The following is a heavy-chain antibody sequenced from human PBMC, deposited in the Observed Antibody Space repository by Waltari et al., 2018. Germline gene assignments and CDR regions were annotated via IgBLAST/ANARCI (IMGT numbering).Heavy chain of an antibody. Sequence: QVQLVQSGAEVKKPGASVKVSCKASGYTFTGYYMHWVRQAPGQGLEWMGRINPNSGGKNYAQKFQGRVTMTRDTSISTAYMELSRLRSDDTAVYYCARAAYGIVVVVAATPPDYWGQGTLVTVSS. V-gene: IGHV1-2*06. J-gene: IGHJ4*02. D-gene: IGHD2-15*01. CDR3: ARAAYGIVVVVAATPPDY. CDR1: GYTFTGYY. CDR2: INPNSGGK.